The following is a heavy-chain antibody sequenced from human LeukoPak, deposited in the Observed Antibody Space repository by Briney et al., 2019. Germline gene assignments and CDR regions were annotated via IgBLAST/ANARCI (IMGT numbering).Heavy chain of an antibody. V-gene: IGHV4-61*01. Sequence: SETLSLTCTVSGGSVSSGRYYWSWIRQPPGKGLEWIGYFYYSGSTNYNPSLKTRVTISVDTSKNQFSLKVSSVTAADTAVYYCARKRTGDQGYYFDYWGQGTLVTVSS. J-gene: IGHJ4*02. CDR2: FYYSGST. CDR3: ARKRTGDQGYYFDY. CDR1: GGSVSSGRYY. D-gene: IGHD1-1*01.